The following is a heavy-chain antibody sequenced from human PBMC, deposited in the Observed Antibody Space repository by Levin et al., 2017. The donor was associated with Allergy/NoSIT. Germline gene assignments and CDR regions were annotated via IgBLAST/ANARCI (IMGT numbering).Heavy chain of an antibody. D-gene: IGHD2-15*01. CDR1: GFSFNNYA. V-gene: IGHV3-30*09. J-gene: IGHJ3*02. CDR3: ARDARYCSGGSCYVYGAFDI. CDR2: ISYDGGKD. Sequence: HGESLKISCAASGFSFNNYAMHWVRQAAGKGLEWVAVISYDGGKDYYADSVKGRFAISRDKSKNTLFLQMNSLRAEDTAVYYCARDARYCSGGSCYVYGAFDIWGQGTMVTVSS.